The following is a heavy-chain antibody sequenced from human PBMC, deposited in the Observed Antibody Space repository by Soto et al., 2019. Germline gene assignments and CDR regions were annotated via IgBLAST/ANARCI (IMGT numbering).Heavy chain of an antibody. Sequence: QVQLVESGGGVVQPGRSLRLSCAASGFTFSSYGMHWVRQAPGKGLEWVAVISYDGSNKYYADSVKGRFTISRDNSKNTLYLQMNSLRAGDTAVYYCAKTPFGVVPGGMDVWGQGTTVTVSS. CDR1: GFTFSSYG. V-gene: IGHV3-30*18. CDR2: ISYDGSNK. J-gene: IGHJ6*02. CDR3: AKTPFGVVPGGMDV. D-gene: IGHD3-3*01.